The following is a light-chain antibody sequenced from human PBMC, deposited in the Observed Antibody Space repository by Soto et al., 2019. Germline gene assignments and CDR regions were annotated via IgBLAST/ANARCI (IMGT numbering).Light chain of an antibody. Sequence: DIQLTQSPSFLSASVGDRVTITCRASQAISSYLAWYQQKPGKAPKVLISAASTLQSGVTSRFSGSGSETEFTLTMSSLQPDDCETYYCQQLISYHLNFCGGTKADI. CDR1: QAISSY. V-gene: IGKV1-9*01. J-gene: IGKJ4*01. CDR2: AAS. CDR3: QQLISYHLN.